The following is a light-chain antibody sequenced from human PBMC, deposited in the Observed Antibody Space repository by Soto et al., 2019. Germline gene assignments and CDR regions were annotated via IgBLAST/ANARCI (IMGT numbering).Light chain of an antibody. J-gene: IGKJ1*01. CDR3: QQYYSTLWT. V-gene: IGKV4-1*01. CDR2: WAS. Sequence: DIVMTQSPDSLDVSLGERATINCKSSQSVLYSSNNKNYLAWYQQKPGQPPKLLIYWASTRESGVPDRFSGSGSGTDSTLTISSLQAEDVAVYYCQQYYSTLWTFGQGTKVEIK. CDR1: QSVLYSSNNKNY.